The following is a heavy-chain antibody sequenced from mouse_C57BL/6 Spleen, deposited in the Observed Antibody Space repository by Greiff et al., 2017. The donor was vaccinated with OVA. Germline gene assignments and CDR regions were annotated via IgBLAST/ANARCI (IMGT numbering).Heavy chain of an antibody. CDR3: AREGGLLPRGYVDY. CDR2: IYPGSGST. J-gene: IGHJ2*01. CDR1: GYTFTSYW. D-gene: IGHD1-1*01. Sequence: QVQLQQSGAELVKPGASVKMSCKASGYTFTSYWITWVKQRPGQGLEWIGDIYPGSGSTNYNEKFKSKATLTVDTSSSTAYMQLSSLTSEDSAVYYCAREGGLLPRGYVDYWGQGTTLTVSS. V-gene: IGHV1-55*01.